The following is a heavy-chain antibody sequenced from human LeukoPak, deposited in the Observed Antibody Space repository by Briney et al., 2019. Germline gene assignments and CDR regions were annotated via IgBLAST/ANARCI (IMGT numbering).Heavy chain of an antibody. V-gene: IGHV3-23*01. CDR1: GFAFSSYA. CDR2: ISGSGGST. CDR3: AKVGYSSSWYGFDY. Sequence: GGSLRLSCAASGFAFSSYAMSWVRQAPGKGLEWVSAISGSGGSTYYADSVKGRFTISRDNSKNTLYLQMNSLRAEDTAVYYCAKVGYSSSWYGFDYWGQGTLVTVSS. J-gene: IGHJ4*02. D-gene: IGHD6-13*01.